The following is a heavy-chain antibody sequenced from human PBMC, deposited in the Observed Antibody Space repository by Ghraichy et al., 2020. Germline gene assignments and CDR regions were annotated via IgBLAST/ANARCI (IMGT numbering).Heavy chain of an antibody. J-gene: IGHJ4*02. CDR2: IYYSGST. CDR1: GGSISSGGYY. D-gene: IGHD2-2*01. CDR3: ARGDCSSTSCYIDY. V-gene: IGHV4-31*03. Sequence: SETLSLTCTVSGGSISSGGYYWSWIRQHPGKGLEWIGYIYYSGSTYYNPSLKSRVTISVDTSKNQFSLKLSSVTAADTAVYYCARGDCSSTSCYIDYWGQGTLVTVSS.